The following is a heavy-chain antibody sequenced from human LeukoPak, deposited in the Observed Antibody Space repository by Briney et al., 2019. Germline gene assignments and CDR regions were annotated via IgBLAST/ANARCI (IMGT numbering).Heavy chain of an antibody. Sequence: SETLSLTCAVYGGSFSGYYWSWIRQPPGKGLEWIGEINHSGSTNYNPSLKSRVTISVDTSKNQFSLKLSSVTAADTAVYYCASDRIEVDAFDIWGQGTMVTVSS. CDR2: INHSGST. V-gene: IGHV4-34*01. CDR3: ASDRIEVDAFDI. CDR1: GGSFSGYY. J-gene: IGHJ3*02. D-gene: IGHD2-15*01.